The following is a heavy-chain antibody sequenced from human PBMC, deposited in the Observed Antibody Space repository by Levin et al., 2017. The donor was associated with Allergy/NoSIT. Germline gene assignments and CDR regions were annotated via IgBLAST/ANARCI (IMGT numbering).Heavy chain of an antibody. CDR1: GGSISSYY. J-gene: IGHJ4*02. Sequence: TSETLSLTCTVSGGSISSYYWSWIRQPPGKGLEWIGNIYYRWRTWYIFFFIPLFTISVDTSKNQFSLKLSFVTAADTAVYYCATENSSGWYIDYWAQGTLVTVSS. CDR3: ATENSSGWYIDY. D-gene: IGHD6-19*01. CDR2: IYYRWRT. V-gene: IGHV4-59*01.